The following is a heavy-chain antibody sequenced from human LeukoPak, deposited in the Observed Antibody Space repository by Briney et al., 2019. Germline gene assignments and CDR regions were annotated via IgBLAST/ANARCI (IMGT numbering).Heavy chain of an antibody. CDR2: VSGSGGST. CDR1: GFTFSSYA. J-gene: IGHJ4*02. CDR3: AKDPTMIVVVITDY. Sequence: PGGSLRLSCAVSGFTFSSYAMSWVRQAPGKGLEWVSAVSGSGGSTYYADSVKGRFTISRANSKNTLHLQMNSVRAEDTAVYYCAKDPTMIVVVITDYWGQGTLVTVSS. D-gene: IGHD3-22*01. V-gene: IGHV3-23*01.